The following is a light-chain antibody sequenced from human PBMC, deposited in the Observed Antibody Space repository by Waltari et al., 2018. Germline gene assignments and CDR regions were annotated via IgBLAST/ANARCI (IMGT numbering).Light chain of an antibody. CDR1: QTVSTIA. CDR2: STY. Sequence: IVLTQSPGTLSLSPGDRATLSCRASQTVSTIALSWYQQKPGQAPRVLIYSTYNRATCIPDRFSGSGSGTDFTLTISRLAPEDFAMYYCQKYDGIVVTFGGGTKVEI. J-gene: IGKJ4*01. CDR3: QKYDGIVVT. V-gene: IGKV3-20*01.